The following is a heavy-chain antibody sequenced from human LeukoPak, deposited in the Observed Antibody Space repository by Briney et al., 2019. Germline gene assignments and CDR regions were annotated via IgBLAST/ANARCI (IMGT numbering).Heavy chain of an antibody. CDR1: GGSFSGYY. D-gene: IGHD5-24*01. J-gene: IGHJ4*02. CDR3: ARRRRWLHFLDY. V-gene: IGHV4-34*01. Sequence: SETLSLTCAVYGGSFSGYYWSWIRQPPGKGLEWIGEINHSGSTNYNPSLKSRVTISVDTSKNQFSLKLSSVTAADTAVYYCARRRRWLHFLDYWGQGTLVTVSS. CDR2: INHSGST.